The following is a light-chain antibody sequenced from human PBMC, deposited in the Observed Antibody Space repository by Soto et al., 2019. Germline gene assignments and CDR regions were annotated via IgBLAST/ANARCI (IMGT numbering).Light chain of an antibody. J-gene: IGLJ3*02. CDR1: SSNVGSNA. V-gene: IGLV1-44*01. CDR2: TNN. Sequence: QSVLTQPPSASGTPGQRVTICCSGSSSNVGSNAVNWYQQLPGPAPKLLIYTNNQRPSGVPDRFSASKSGTSASLAIRGLHSEDEADYYCAAWDDTLSGWVFGGGTKVTVL. CDR3: AAWDDTLSGWV.